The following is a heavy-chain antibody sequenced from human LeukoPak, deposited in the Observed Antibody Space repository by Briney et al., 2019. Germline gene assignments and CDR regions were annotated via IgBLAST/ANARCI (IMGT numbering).Heavy chain of an antibody. Sequence: AGSLRLSCAASGFTLSNYWMHWVRQAPGEGLVWVSRIKTDGTITNYADSVKGRFTISRDNAKNTLYLQMNSLRVEDTAVYYCVRVEIGTYHGMDVWGQGTTVTVSS. J-gene: IGHJ6*02. CDR3: VRVEIGTYHGMDV. V-gene: IGHV3-74*01. CDR2: IKTDGTIT. CDR1: GFTLSNYW. D-gene: IGHD2-2*01.